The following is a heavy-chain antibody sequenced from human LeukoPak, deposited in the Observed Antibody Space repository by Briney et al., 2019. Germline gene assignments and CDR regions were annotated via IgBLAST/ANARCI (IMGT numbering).Heavy chain of an antibody. V-gene: IGHV4-30-4*01. CDR1: GGSISSGDYY. D-gene: IGHD3-10*01. Sequence: PSETLSLTCTVSGGSISSGDYYWSWIRQPPGKGLEWIGYIYYSGSTYYNPSLKSRVTISVDTSKNQFSLKLSSVTAADTAVYYCARDRDRGEFDYWGQGTLVTVSS. CDR3: ARDRDRGEFDY. J-gene: IGHJ4*02. CDR2: IYYSGST.